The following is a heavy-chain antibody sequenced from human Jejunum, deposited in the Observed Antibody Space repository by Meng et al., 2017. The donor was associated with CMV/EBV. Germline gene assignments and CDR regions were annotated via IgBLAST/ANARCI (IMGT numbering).Heavy chain of an antibody. CDR2: VNPNSGKT. CDR1: GNTFTNYA. J-gene: IGHJ5*01. CDR3: ARRRNWFDS. Sequence: QVSCKASGNTFTNYAITWVRQAPGQGPEWMGWVNPNSGKTGYAQKFQGRLIMSRNSSIDTAYMELSSLRSDDTAVYYCARRRNWFDSWGQGTLVTVSS. V-gene: IGHV1-8*02.